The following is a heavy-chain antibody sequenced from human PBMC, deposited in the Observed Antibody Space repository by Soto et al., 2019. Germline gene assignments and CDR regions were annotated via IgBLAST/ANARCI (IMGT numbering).Heavy chain of an antibody. CDR3: ARVPRYSNDIVMVPAVKFDDWFDP. Sequence: ASVKVSCKASGYIFMNFALHWVRQAPGQSFEWMGWINAGNGKTEYSQKFQGRITIIRDTSASTGYMELSDLRSEDTAVYYCARVPRYSNDIVMVPAVKFDDWFDPWGQGTLVTVSS. CDR1: GYIFMNFA. CDR2: INAGNGKT. D-gene: IGHD2-15*01. J-gene: IGHJ5*02. V-gene: IGHV1-3*01.